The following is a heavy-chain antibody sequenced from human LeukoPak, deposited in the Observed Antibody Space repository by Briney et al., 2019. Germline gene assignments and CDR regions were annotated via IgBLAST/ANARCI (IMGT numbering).Heavy chain of an antibody. Sequence: PGRSLRLSCAASGFTFDDYAMHWVRQAPGKGLEWVSGISWNSGSIGYADSVKGRFTISRDNAKNSLYLQMNSLRAEDTALYYCAKDRGYSGYDSLDYWGQGTLVTASS. J-gene: IGHJ4*02. D-gene: IGHD5-12*01. CDR3: AKDRGYSGYDSLDY. CDR1: GFTFDDYA. CDR2: ISWNSGSI. V-gene: IGHV3-9*01.